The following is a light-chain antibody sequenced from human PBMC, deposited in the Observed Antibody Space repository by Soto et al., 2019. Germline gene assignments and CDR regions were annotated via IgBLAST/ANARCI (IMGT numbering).Light chain of an antibody. V-gene: IGLV2-8*01. Sequence: QSALTQPPSASGSPGQSVTISCTGTSSDVGNYNYVSWYQQHPGKAPKLMIYEVTKRPSGVPDRFSGSKSGNTASLTVSGLQAEAEADYYCSSYAGSKTLFGGGTNVTVL. J-gene: IGLJ3*02. CDR3: SSYAGSKTL. CDR1: SSDVGNYNY. CDR2: EVT.